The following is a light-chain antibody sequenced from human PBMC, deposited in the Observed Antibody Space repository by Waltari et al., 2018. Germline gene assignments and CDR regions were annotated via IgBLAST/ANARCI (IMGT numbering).Light chain of an antibody. CDR2: EVS. V-gene: IGLV2-23*02. CDR3: CSYAGSSL. CDR1: RSDIGSYNL. J-gene: IGLJ2*01. Sequence: QSALTQPASVSGSPGQSITISCTGTRSDIGSYNLVSWYQQYPGKAPKLMIYEVSKRPSGGSNRFSGSKSGNTASLTISGLQAEDEADYYCCSYAGSSLFGGGTKLTVL.